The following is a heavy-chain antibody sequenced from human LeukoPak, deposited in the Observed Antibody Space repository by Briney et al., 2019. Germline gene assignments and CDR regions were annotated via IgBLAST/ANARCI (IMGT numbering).Heavy chain of an antibody. CDR1: RFTFSSYG. D-gene: IGHD3-10*01. J-gene: IGHJ4*02. CDR3: AKVFTMVRGVIHGDY. Sequence: LAGGSLRLSCAASRFTFSSYGMHWVRQAPGKGLEWVALIRYDGSNKYYADSVKGRFTISRDNSKNTLYLQMNSLRAEDTAVYYCAKVFTMVRGVIHGDYWGQGTLVTVSS. V-gene: IGHV3-30*02. CDR2: IRYDGSNK.